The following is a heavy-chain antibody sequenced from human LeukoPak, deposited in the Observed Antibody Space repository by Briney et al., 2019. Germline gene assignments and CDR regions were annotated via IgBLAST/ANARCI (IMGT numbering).Heavy chain of an antibody. Sequence: ASVKVSCKASGYTFTTCDINWVRQVTGQGLEWMGWMNPNSGNTGYAQKFQGRVTITRNTSISTGFMELSSLRSEDTAVYYCARNYYDSTGYYGDGAFDIWGQGTMVTVSS. CDR3: ARNYYDSTGYYGDGAFDI. CDR1: GYTFTTCD. V-gene: IGHV1-8*03. CDR2: MNPNSGNT. D-gene: IGHD3-22*01. J-gene: IGHJ3*02.